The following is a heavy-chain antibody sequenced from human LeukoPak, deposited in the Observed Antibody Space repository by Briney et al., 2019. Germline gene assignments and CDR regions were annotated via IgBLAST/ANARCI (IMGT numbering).Heavy chain of an antibody. CDR2: ISAYNGNT. V-gene: IGHV1-18*01. Sequence: ASVKVSCKASGYTFTSYGISWVRQAPGQGLEWMGWISAYNGNTNYAQKLQGRATMTTDTSTSTAYMELRSLRPDDTAVYYCARKYGDWRLGARMLFDIWGQGTMVTVSS. D-gene: IGHD3-16*01. J-gene: IGHJ3*02. CDR3: ARKYGDWRLGARMLFDI. CDR1: GYTFTSYG.